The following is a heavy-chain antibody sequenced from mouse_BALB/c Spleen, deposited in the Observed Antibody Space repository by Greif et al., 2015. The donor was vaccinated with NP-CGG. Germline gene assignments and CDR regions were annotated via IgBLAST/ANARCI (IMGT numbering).Heavy chain of an antibody. CDR2: ISSGSSTI. J-gene: IGHJ4*01. V-gene: IGHV5-17*02. CDR1: GFTFSSFG. CDR3: ARSPYGYEAMDY. D-gene: IGHD1-1*02. Sequence: EVQVVESGGGLVQPGGSRKLSCAASGFTFSSFGMHWVRQAPEKGLEWVAYISSGSSTIYYADTVKGRFTISRDNPKNTLFLQMTSLRSEDTAMYYCARSPYGYEAMDYWGQGTSVTVSS.